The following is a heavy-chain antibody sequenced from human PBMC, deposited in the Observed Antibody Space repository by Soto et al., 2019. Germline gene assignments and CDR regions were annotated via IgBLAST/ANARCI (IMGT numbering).Heavy chain of an antibody. Sequence: SSETLSLTCTVSGGSISSYYWSWIRQPPGKGLEWIGYIYYSGSTNYNPSLKSRVTISVDTSKNQFSLKLSSVTAADTAVYYCARGGYSGYDWRTFDYWGQGTLVTVS. CDR2: IYYSGST. V-gene: IGHV4-59*01. D-gene: IGHD5-12*01. J-gene: IGHJ4*02. CDR1: GGSISSYY. CDR3: ARGGYSGYDWRTFDY.